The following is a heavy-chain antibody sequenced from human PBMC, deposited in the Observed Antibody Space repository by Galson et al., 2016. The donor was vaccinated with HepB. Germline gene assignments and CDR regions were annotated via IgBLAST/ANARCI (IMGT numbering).Heavy chain of an antibody. CDR1: GFTFSTFW. D-gene: IGHD6-13*01. Sequence: SLRLSCAASGFTFSTFWMPWVRQAPGKGLEWVANIKQDGSGKYYVDSVKGRFTISRDNAKNSVYLQMNSLRGDDTAVYYCMSYSDAWYSGFWGQGTLVTVFS. J-gene: IGHJ4*02. CDR3: MSYSDAWYSGF. V-gene: IGHV3-7*03. CDR2: IKQDGSGK.